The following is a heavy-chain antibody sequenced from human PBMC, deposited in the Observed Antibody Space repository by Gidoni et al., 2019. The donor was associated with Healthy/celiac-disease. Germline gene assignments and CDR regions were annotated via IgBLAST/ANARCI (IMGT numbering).Heavy chain of an antibody. CDR2: INPNSGGT. V-gene: IGHV1-2*02. CDR3: ATLGMVRGVVQNWFDP. Sequence: QVQLVQSGAEVKKPGASVKVSCKASGYTFTGYYMHWVRQAPGQGLEWMGWINPNSGGTNYAQKFQGRVTMTRDTSISTAYMELSRLRSDDTAVYYCATLGMVRGVVQNWFDPWGQGTLVTVSS. CDR1: GYTFTGYY. J-gene: IGHJ5*02. D-gene: IGHD3-10*01.